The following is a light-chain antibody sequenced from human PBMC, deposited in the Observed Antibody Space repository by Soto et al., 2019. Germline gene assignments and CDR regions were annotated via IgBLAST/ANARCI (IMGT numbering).Light chain of an antibody. CDR3: QQYVSSVT. CDR2: GAS. Sequence: DIVLTQSQGSLSLSPGERATLSCRASQSVDSSFFAWYQQKPGQAPRLLIYGASKRATGTPDRFSGSGSGTDFTLTITRLEPEDFAVYYCQQYVSSVTFGQGTKVEIK. V-gene: IGKV3-20*01. J-gene: IGKJ1*01. CDR1: QSVDSSF.